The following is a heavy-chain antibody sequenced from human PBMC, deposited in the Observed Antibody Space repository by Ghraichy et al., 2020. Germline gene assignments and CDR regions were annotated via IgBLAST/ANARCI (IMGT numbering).Heavy chain of an antibody. Sequence: GGSLRLSCAASGFTFSSYWMSWVRQAPGKGLEWVANIKQDGSEKYYVDSVKGRFTISRDNAKNSLYLQMNSLRAEDTAVYYCARGPGPASGYSYDPIDYWGQGTLVTVSS. J-gene: IGHJ4*02. CDR1: GFTFSSYW. CDR2: IKQDGSEK. V-gene: IGHV3-7*01. D-gene: IGHD5-18*01. CDR3: ARGPGPASGYSYDPIDY.